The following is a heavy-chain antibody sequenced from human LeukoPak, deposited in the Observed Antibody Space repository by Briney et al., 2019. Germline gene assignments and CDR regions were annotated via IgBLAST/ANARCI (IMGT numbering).Heavy chain of an antibody. J-gene: IGHJ3*01. CDR1: GGSISSYY. D-gene: IGHD1-26*01. Sequence: SETLSLTCTVSGGSISSYYWTWIRQPPGKGLEWIGDIYSTGSTNYNPYLKGRVTISVDTSKNQFSLKLSSVTAADTAVYFCARVRIGETSYDASDVWGLGTMVTVSS. V-gene: IGHV4-59*13. CDR3: ARVRIGETSYDASDV. CDR2: IYSTGST.